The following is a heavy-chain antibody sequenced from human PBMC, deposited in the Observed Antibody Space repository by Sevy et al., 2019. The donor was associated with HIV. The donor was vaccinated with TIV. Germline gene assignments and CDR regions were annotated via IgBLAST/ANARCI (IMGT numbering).Heavy chain of an antibody. V-gene: IGHV3-48*02. CDR1: GFTFSSYS. D-gene: IGHD3-10*01. Sequence: GGSLRLSCAASGFTFSSYSMNWVRQAPGKGLEWVSYISSSSSTIYYADSVKGRFTISRDNAKNSLYLQMNSRRDEDTAVYYCARGANNLYNWGQGTLVTVSS. CDR3: ARGANNLYN. CDR2: ISSSSSTI. J-gene: IGHJ4*02.